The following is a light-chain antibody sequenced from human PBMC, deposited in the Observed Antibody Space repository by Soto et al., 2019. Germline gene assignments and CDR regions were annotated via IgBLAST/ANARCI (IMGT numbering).Light chain of an antibody. CDR2: GAS. V-gene: IGKV3-20*01. CDR3: QHYGTSAL. J-gene: IGKJ3*01. CDR1: QSVSSSY. Sequence: EIVLTQSPGTLSLSPGERATLSCRASQSVSSSYLAWYQQKPGQAPRLLIYGASNRATGIPDRFSVSASGTDFTLTISRLEPEDFAVYYCQHYGTSALFGPGTKADIQ.